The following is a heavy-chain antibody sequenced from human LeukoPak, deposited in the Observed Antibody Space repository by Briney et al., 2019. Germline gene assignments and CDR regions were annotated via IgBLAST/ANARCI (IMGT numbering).Heavy chain of an antibody. CDR1: GFTFSSYW. CDR3: AREAEDSSGWYYFDY. J-gene: IGHJ4*02. Sequence: PGGSLRLSCAASGFTFSSYWMSWVRQAPGKGLEWVANIKQDGSEKYYVDSVKGRFTISRDNAKNSLYLQMNSLRAEDTAVYYCAREAEDSSGWYYFDYWGQGTLVTVSS. CDR2: IKQDGSEK. D-gene: IGHD6-19*01. V-gene: IGHV3-7*01.